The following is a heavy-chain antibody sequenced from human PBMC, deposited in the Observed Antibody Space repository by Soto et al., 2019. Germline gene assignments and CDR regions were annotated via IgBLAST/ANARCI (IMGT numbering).Heavy chain of an antibody. CDR2: ISGSGGST. CDR1: GFTFSSYA. CDR3: AKGLSRAYYYGMDV. V-gene: IGHV3-23*01. J-gene: IGHJ6*02. D-gene: IGHD6-13*01. Sequence: PGGSLRLSCAASGFTFSSYAMSWVRQAPGKGLEWVSAISGSGGSTYYADSVKGRFTISRDNSKNTLYLQMNSLRAEDTAVYYCAKGLSRAYYYGMDVWGQGXTVTVYS.